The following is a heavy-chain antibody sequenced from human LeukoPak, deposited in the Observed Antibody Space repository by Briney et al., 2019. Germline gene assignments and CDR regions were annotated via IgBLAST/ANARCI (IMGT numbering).Heavy chain of an antibody. CDR1: GFTFDDYA. J-gene: IGHJ4*02. CDR2: ISGRSGSI. V-gene: IGHV3-9*03. Sequence: GGSLRLSCAASGFTFDDYAMHWVRQAPGKGLEWVSGISGRSGSIGYADSVEGRFTISRDNAKNSLYLQMNSLRAEDMALYYCAKGQLAYYDSSGYYFDYWGQGTLVTVSS. D-gene: IGHD3-22*01. CDR3: AKGQLAYYDSSGYYFDY.